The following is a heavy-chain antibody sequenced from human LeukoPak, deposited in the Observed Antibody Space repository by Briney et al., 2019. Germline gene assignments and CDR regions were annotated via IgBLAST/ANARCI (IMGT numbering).Heavy chain of an antibody. J-gene: IGHJ4*02. CDR2: IYYSGST. V-gene: IGHV4-59*01. CDR3: AREDTMIDY. CDR1: VGSLSSYY. Sequence: SETLSLTCTVSVGSLSSYYWSWIRQPPGKGLEWIGYIYYSGSTNYNPSLKSRVTISVDTSKNQFSLKLSSVTAADTAVYYCAREDTMIDYWGQGTLVTVSS. D-gene: IGHD3-22*01.